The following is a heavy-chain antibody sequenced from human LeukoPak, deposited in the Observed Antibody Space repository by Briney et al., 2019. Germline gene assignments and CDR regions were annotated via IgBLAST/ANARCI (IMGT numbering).Heavy chain of an antibody. CDR3: ARGSRLGGFLTKYDSSGYYQYYFDY. V-gene: IGHV4-34*01. D-gene: IGHD3-22*01. CDR2: INLSEST. Sequence: PSETLSLTCAVYGGSFSGSYWSWIRQPPGKGLEWIGEINLSESTNDNPSLKSRVTISGDTSKNQFSLKLSSVTAADTAVYYCARGSRLGGFLTKYDSSGYYQYYFDYWGQGTLVTVSS. CDR1: GGSFSGSY. J-gene: IGHJ4*02.